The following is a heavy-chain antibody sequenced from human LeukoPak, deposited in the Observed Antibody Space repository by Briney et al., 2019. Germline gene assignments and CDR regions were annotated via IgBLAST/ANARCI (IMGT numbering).Heavy chain of an antibody. D-gene: IGHD6-13*01. CDR1: GYIFTSYW. J-gene: IGHJ4*02. Sequence: GASLKISFQGSGYIFTSYWIGWVRPTPGKGLELMGIIYPGDSDTSYSPSFQGQVTISADKSITTAYLQWSSLKASDTAMYYCASHSSSGYEYYFDYWGQGTLVTVSS. CDR2: IYPGDSDT. CDR3: ASHSSSGYEYYFDY. V-gene: IGHV5-51*01.